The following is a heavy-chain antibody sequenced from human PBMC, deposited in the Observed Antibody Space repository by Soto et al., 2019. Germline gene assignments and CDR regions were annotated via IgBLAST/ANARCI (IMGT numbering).Heavy chain of an antibody. Sequence: ASVKVSCKASGGTFSSYAISWVRQAPGQGLEWMGGIIPIFGTANYAQKFQGRVTITADKSTSTAYMELSSLRSEDTAVYYCARDWGSYSGMDVWGQGTTVTVSS. CDR3: ARDWGSYSGMDV. CDR1: GGTFSSYA. V-gene: IGHV1-69*06. J-gene: IGHJ6*02. D-gene: IGHD3-16*01. CDR2: IIPIFGTA.